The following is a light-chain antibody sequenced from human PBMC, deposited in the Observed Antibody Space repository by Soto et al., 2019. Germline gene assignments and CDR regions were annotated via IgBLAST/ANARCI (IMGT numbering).Light chain of an antibody. CDR3: QQDYQCLP. V-gene: IGKV3D-7*01. Sequence: PRERVPLSCWASQSVNSTYLTWYRQKPGQAPGLLICGASTRATGIPARFSGSGSGTDFALTISSLQPEDFAVYYCQQDYQCLPSCGG. CDR1: QSVNSTY. CDR2: GAS. J-gene: IGKJ4*01.